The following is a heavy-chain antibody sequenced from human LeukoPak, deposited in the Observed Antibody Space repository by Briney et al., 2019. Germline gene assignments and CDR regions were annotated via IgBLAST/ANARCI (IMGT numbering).Heavy chain of an antibody. CDR1: GYSISSGYY. J-gene: IGHJ4*02. V-gene: IGHV4-38-2*02. D-gene: IGHD2-15*01. CDR2: IYTSGST. CDR3: ARVYCSGGSCHPGFDC. Sequence: PSETLSLTCTVSGYSISSGYYWGWIRQPAGKGLEWVGRIYTSGSTNYNPSLKSRVTMSLDTSKNQFSLKLSTVTAADTAIYYCARVYCSGGSCHPGFDCWGQGTLVTVSS.